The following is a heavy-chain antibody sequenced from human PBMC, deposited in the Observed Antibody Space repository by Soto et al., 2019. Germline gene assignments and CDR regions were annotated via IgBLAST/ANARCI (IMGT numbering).Heavy chain of an antibody. CDR1: GFTFRSYG. V-gene: IGHV3-21*01. Sequence: GGSLRLSCAASGFTFRSYGMHWVRQAPGKGLEWVASIACDRSTIYYADSVKGRFTISRDNAKNSLYLQMNSLRAEDTAVYYCARLTSDWGPRAYYYYYYYMDVWGKGTTVTVSS. CDR2: IACDRSTI. D-gene: IGHD7-27*01. CDR3: ARLTSDWGPRAYYYYYYYMDV. J-gene: IGHJ6*03.